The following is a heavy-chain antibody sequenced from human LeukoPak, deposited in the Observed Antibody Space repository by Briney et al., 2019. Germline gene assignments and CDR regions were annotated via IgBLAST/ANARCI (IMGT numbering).Heavy chain of an antibody. CDR3: AREDGDAFDI. J-gene: IGHJ3*02. V-gene: IGHV3-48*03. D-gene: IGHD5-24*01. CDR2: IGSSGGSR. CDR1: GFTFSSYE. Sequence: GGSLRLSCAASGFTFSSYEMDWVRRAPGKGLEWVSYIGSSGGSRYYADSVKGRFTSSRDNAKNSLYLQMNSLKVEDTTVYYCAREDGDAFDIWGQGTVVSVSS.